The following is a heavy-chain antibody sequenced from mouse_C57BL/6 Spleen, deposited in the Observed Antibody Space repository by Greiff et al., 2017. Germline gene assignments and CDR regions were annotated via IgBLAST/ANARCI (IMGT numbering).Heavy chain of an antibody. CDR3: TTRRGAY. V-gene: IGHV14-4*01. J-gene: IGHJ3*01. CDR2: IDPENGDT. Sequence: EVMLVESGAELVRPGASVKLSCTASGFNIKDDYMHWVEQRPEQGLEWIGWIDPENGDTEYASKFQGKATITADTSSNTAYLQLSSLTSEDTAVYYCTTRRGAYWGQGTLVTVSA. CDR1: GFNIKDDY.